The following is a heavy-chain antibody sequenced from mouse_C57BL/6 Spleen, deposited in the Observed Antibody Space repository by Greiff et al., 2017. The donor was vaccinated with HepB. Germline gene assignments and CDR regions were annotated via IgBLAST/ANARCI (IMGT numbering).Heavy chain of an antibody. D-gene: IGHD2-4*01. J-gene: IGHJ4*01. Sequence: EVKLQESGPGLVKPSQSLSLTCSVTGYSITSGYYWNWIRQFPGNKLEWMGYISYDGSNNYNPSLKNRISITRDTSKNQFFLKLNSVTTEDTATYYCARDRLLDYWGQGTSVTVSS. CDR2: ISYDGSN. V-gene: IGHV3-6*01. CDR3: ARDRLLDY. CDR1: GYSITSGYY.